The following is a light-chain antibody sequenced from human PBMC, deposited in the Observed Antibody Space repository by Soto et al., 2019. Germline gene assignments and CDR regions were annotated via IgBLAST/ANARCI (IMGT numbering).Light chain of an antibody. CDR1: SSDIGGYNY. CDR3: SSYTSSSTVI. Sequence: QSALTQPASMSGSPGQSITISCTGTSSDIGGYNYTSWYQQLPGKAPKFIIYDVRNRPSGVSNRFSGSRSGNTASLTISGLQAEDEADYYCSSYTSSSTVIFGGGTKLTVL. J-gene: IGLJ2*01. CDR2: DVR. V-gene: IGLV2-14*01.